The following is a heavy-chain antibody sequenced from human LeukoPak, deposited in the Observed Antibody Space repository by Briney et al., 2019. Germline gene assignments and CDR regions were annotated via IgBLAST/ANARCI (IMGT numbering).Heavy chain of an antibody. CDR1: GFTFGDYA. V-gene: IGHV3-7*01. CDR2: IKQDGSEK. Sequence: GGSLRLSCTASGFTFGDYAMSWVRQAPGKGLEWVANIKQDGSEKYYVDSVKGRFTISRDNAKSTLYLQMNSLRAEDTAVYYCARDKLWVNYGGNPLDYWGQGTLVIVSS. CDR3: ARDKLWVNYGGNPLDY. D-gene: IGHD4-23*01. J-gene: IGHJ4*02.